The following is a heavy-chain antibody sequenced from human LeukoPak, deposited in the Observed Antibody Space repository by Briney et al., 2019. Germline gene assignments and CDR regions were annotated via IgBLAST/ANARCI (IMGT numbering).Heavy chain of an antibody. V-gene: IGHV3-7*01. J-gene: IGHJ4*02. CDR3: ARGMDIVVVPAAIPSRPIDY. CDR2: IKQDGSEK. CDR1: GFTFSSYW. Sequence: GGSLRLSCAASGFTFSSYWMSWVRQAPGKGLEWVANIKQDGSEKYYVDAVKGRFTISRDNAKHSLYLQMNSLRAEDTAVYYCARGMDIVVVPAAIPSRPIDYWGQGTLVTVSS. D-gene: IGHD2-2*02.